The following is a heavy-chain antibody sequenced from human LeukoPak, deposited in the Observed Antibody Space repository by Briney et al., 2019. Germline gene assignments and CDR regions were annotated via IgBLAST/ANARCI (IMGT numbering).Heavy chain of an antibody. CDR3: ARARGGRTYSETGGYPVFDN. CDR2: ISNDLTTI. D-gene: IGHD2-8*02. Sequence: GGSLRLSCAASGFTFSDYRMNWVRQAPGKGLEWISYISNDLTTIHYAASVKGRFTISRDNARNSLYLQMDSLRAEDTAVYFCARARGGRTYSETGGYPVFDNWGQGTLVIASS. J-gene: IGHJ4*02. V-gene: IGHV3-48*04. CDR1: GFTFSDYR.